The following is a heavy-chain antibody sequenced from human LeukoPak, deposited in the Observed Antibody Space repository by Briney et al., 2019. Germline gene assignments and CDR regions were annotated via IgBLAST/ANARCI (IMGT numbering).Heavy chain of an antibody. CDR1: GGSISSYY. D-gene: IGHD2-2*01. CDR2: IYYSGST. V-gene: IGHV4-59*01. CDR3: ARAQPPYYMDV. Sequence: PSETLSLTCTVPGGSISSYYWSWIRQPPGKGLEWIGYIYYSGSTNYNPSLKSRVTISVDTSKNQFSLKLSSVTAADTAVYYCARAQPPYYMDVWGKGTTVTVSS. J-gene: IGHJ6*03.